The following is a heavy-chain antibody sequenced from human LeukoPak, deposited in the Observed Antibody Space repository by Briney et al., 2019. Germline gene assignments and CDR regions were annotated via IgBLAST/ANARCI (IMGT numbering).Heavy chain of an antibody. J-gene: IGHJ4*02. CDR3: ARGIARPSF. CDR2: ISPSGGST. V-gene: IGHV1-46*01. CDR1: GGTFSDYA. D-gene: IGHD6-6*01. Sequence: ASVKVSCKASGGTFSDYALNWVRQAPGQGLEWMGIISPSGGSTSYAQKFQGRVTMTRDMSTSTVYMELSSLRSEDTAVYYCARGIARPSFWGQGTLVTVSS.